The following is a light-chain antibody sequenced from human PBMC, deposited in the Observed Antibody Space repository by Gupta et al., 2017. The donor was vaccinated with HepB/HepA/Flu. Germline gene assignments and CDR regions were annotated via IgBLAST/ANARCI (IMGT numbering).Light chain of an antibody. V-gene: IGKV1-9*01. J-gene: IGKJ4*01. CDR2: AAS. CDR3: QQRNSSPIA. CDR1: QGISSN. Sequence: DIQLTQSPSFLSASVGDRVTITCRASQGISSNLAWYQQKPGKAPKFLIYAASTVQSGVPSRFSGSCSGTDFTLTISSLQPEDFATYYCQQRNSSPIAFGRGTKVEIK.